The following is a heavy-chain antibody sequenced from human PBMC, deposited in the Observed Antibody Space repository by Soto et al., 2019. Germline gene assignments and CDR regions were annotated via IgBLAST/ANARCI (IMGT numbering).Heavy chain of an antibody. CDR3: ATEVHALLATYYYYMDV. J-gene: IGHJ6*03. CDR2: IYSGGST. V-gene: IGHV3-53*04. D-gene: IGHD2-15*01. CDR1: GFSDSSDH. Sequence: GGSLRLSGAPSGFSDSSDHKTSVRQAPGKGLEWVSVIYSGGSTHYADSVKGRFTNSRQNYKNTLYLQMTSRRAEDTAVYYCATEVHALLATYYYYMDVWGKGTTVTVSS.